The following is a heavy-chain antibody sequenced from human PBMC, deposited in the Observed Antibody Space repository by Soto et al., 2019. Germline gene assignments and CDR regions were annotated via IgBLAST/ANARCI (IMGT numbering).Heavy chain of an antibody. CDR1: GGSVSIGDYL. CDR3: ARARGGDSGDYASLFDR. CDR2: IHDSGNT. D-gene: IGHD4-17*01. J-gene: IGHJ5*02. Sequence: SETLSLTCTVFGGSVSIGDYLWSWIRQRPGKGLEWIGYIHDSGNTYYNPSLKSRVTISLDTSKNQFSLKVTSMTAADTAVYFCARARGGDSGDYASLFDRWGQGNLVT. V-gene: IGHV4-30-4*01.